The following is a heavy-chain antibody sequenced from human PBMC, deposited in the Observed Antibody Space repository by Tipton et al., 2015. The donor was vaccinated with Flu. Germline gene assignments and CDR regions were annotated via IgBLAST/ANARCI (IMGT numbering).Heavy chain of an antibody. CDR3: TRQMEAATRASK. Sequence: TLSLTCTVSGGSIGTNDFYWGWVRQSPGKGLEWSGSVFHSGTTYYSLSLENRVTISGDTSKNQSSLNLKSVTAADTAIYYCTRQMEAATRASKWGQGVLVTVSS. V-gene: IGHV4-39*01. CDR1: GGSIGTNDFY. CDR2: VFHSGTT. D-gene: IGHD6-13*01. J-gene: IGHJ4*02.